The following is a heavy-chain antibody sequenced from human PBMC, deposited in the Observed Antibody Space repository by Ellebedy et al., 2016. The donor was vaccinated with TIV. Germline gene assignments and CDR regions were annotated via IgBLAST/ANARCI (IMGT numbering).Heavy chain of an antibody. Sequence: SETLSLTCTVSGGSISSYYWSWIRQPPGKGLEWIGYIYYSGSTNYNPSLKGRVTISVDTSKNQFSLKLSSVTAADTAVYYCARNLVVVAATGAFDIWGQGTMVTVSS. CDR3: ARNLVVVAATGAFDI. J-gene: IGHJ3*02. CDR2: IYYSGST. CDR1: GGSISSYY. D-gene: IGHD2-15*01. V-gene: IGHV4-59*01.